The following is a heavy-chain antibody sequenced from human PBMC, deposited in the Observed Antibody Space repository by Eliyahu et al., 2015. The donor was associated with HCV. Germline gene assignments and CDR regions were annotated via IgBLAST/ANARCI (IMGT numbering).Heavy chain of an antibody. CDR2: ISASGGST. D-gene: IGHD6-13*01. J-gene: IGHJ4*02. Sequence: EVQLLESGGGLVQPGGSLRLSCAVSGFTSNNYAMSWVRQAPGKGLGWVSVISASGGSTYYADPVKGRFTFSRDNSKNTLYLQMNSLRAEDTAVYYCARDPGYSSSWSWGQGTLVTVSS. CDR3: ARDPGYSSSWS. CDR1: GFTSNNYA. V-gene: IGHV3-23*01.